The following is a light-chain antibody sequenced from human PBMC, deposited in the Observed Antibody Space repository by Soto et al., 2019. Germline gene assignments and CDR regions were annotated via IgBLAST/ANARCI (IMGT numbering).Light chain of an antibody. CDR2: GAS. Sequence: EIVLTQSPGTLSLSPGERATLSCRASQSVRSDYLAWYQQKPGQAPRLLIYGASGRATGIPDRFRGSGSGTEFILTISRLEPEDFAVYYCQQYGSSRPYTFGQGTKLEI. J-gene: IGKJ2*01. V-gene: IGKV3-20*01. CDR3: QQYGSSRPYT. CDR1: QSVRSDY.